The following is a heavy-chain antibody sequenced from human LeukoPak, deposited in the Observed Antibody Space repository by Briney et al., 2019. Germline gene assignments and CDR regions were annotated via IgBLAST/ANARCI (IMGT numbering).Heavy chain of an antibody. CDR3: ASCGGGDCYYAFDI. D-gene: IGHD2-21*02. V-gene: IGHV4-31*03. CDR2: IYYSGST. Sequence: SETLSLTCTVSGGSISSGGYYWSWIRQHPGKGLEWIGYIYYSGSTYYNPSRKSRVTISVDTSKNQFSLKLSSVTAADTAVYYCASCGGGDCYYAFDIWGQGTMVTVSS. CDR1: GGSISSGGYY. J-gene: IGHJ3*02.